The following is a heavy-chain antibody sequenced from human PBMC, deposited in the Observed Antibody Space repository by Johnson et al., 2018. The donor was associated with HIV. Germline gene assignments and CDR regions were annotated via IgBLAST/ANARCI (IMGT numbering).Heavy chain of an antibody. Sequence: QVQLVESGGGLIQPGGSLRLSCAASGFTVSSNYMSWVRQAPGKGLEWVAVIWYDGSNKYYADSVKGRLTISRDNAKNSLHLQVNRLRAEDTAVYYCAKVLSPRPWGDDAFDIWGQGTMVTVSS. CDR2: IWYDGSNK. V-gene: IGHV3-33*06. D-gene: IGHD7-27*01. CDR3: AKVLSPRPWGDDAFDI. J-gene: IGHJ3*02. CDR1: GFTVSSNY.